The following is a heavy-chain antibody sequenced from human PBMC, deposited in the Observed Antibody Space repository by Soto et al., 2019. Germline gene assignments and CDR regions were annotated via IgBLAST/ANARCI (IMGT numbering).Heavy chain of an antibody. CDR2: MNPGSGKT. CDR1: GYTFINYD. Sequence: ASVKVSCKASGYTFINYDISWVRQATGQGLEWMGWMNPGSGKTGYANKFQGRVTMTRDTSTSTVYMDLSSLRSDDTAVYYCARVSRGAFDIWGQGTKVTVSS. J-gene: IGHJ3*02. V-gene: IGHV1-8*02. CDR3: ARVSRGAFDI.